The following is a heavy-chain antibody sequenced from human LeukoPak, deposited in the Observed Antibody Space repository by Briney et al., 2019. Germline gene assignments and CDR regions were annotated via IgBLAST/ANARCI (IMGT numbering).Heavy chain of an antibody. Sequence: AGGSLRLSCAASGFTFSSYAMSWVRQAPGKGLEWVSAISGSGGSKYYADSVKGRFTISRDNSKNTLYLQMNSLRAEDTAVYYCAKGYYDSSGPQLNAFDIWGQGTMVTVSS. D-gene: IGHD3-22*01. CDR3: AKGYYDSSGPQLNAFDI. CDR1: GFTFSSYA. V-gene: IGHV3-23*01. CDR2: ISGSGGSK. J-gene: IGHJ3*02.